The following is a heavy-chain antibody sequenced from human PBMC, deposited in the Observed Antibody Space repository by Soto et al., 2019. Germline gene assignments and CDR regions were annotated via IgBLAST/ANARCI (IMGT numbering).Heavy chain of an antibody. D-gene: IGHD3-10*01. Sequence: GGSLRLSCAASGFTFSSYWMSWVRQAPGKGLEWVANIKQDGSEKYYVDSVKGRFTISRDNAKNSLYLQMNSLRAEDTAVHYCARDISWDSGSGSYFYYWGQGTLVTVSS. CDR3: ARDISWDSGSGSYFYY. CDR2: IKQDGSEK. CDR1: GFTFSSYW. J-gene: IGHJ4*02. V-gene: IGHV3-7*01.